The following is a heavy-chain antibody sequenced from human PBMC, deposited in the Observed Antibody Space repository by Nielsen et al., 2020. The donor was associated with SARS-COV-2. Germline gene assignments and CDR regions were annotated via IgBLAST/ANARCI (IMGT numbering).Heavy chain of an antibody. J-gene: IGHJ4*02. CDR3: ARERVLWFGLFDY. Sequence: ASVKVSCQASGYTFTSYYMHWVRQAPGQGLEWLGIINPSGGSTSYAQKFQGRVTMTRDTSTSTVYMELSSLRSEDTAVYYCARERVLWFGLFDYWGQGTLVTVSS. CDR2: INPSGGST. D-gene: IGHD3-10*01. CDR1: GYTFTSYY. V-gene: IGHV1-46*01.